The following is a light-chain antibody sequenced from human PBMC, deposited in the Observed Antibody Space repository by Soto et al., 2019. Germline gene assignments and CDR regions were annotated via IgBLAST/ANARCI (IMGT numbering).Light chain of an antibody. V-gene: IGLV1-47*02. CDR2: SNN. CDR3: AAWDDSLSGPWV. Sequence: QSVRTQPPSASGTPGQRVTISCSGSSSNIGSYYVYWYQQLPGTAPKLLIYSNNQRPSGVPDRFSGSKSGTSASLAISGLRSEAEADYYCAAWDDSLSGPWVFGGGTQLTVL. CDR1: SSNIGSYY. J-gene: IGLJ3*02.